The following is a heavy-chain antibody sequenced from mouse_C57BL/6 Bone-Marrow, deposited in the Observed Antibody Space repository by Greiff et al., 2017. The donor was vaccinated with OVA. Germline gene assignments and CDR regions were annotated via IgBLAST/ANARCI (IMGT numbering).Heavy chain of an antibody. CDR2: INPSSGYT. J-gene: IGHJ3*01. D-gene: IGHD1-1*01. V-gene: IGHV1-7*01. Sequence: QVQLQQSGAELAKPGASVKLSCKASGSTFTSSWMHWVKQRPGQGLEWIGYINPSSGYTKYNQKFKDKATLTADKSSSTAYMQLSSLTYEDSAVYYCARERGSNRAWFAYWGQGTLVTVSA. CDR3: ARERGSNRAWFAY. CDR1: GSTFTSSW.